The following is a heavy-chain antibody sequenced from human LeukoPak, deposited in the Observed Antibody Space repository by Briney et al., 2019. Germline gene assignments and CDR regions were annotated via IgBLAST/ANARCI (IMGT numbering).Heavy chain of an antibody. D-gene: IGHD6-19*01. CDR2: IYSGSST. CDR3: ARDRSSGWYVYDY. J-gene: IGHJ4*02. V-gene: IGHV3-53*01. Sequence: GGSLRLSCVASGFTVSSNYMSWVRQAPGKGLEWISVIYSGSSTYYAESVKGRFTISRNTSKNTLYLQMNSLRADDTAVYYCARDRSSGWYVYDYWGQGTLVTVSS. CDR1: GFTVSSNY.